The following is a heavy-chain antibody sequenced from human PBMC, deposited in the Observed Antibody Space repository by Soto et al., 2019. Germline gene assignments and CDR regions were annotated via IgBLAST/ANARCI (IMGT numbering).Heavy chain of an antibody. CDR1: GFTVSRNY. J-gene: IGHJ4*02. V-gene: IGHV3-66*01. CDR3: AKDTYYYDSSGYYVFDY. CDR2: IYSGGNK. D-gene: IGHD3-22*01. Sequence: GGSLRLSCAVSGFTVSRNYMSWVRQAPGKGLEWVSVIYSGGNKYYADSVEGRFTISRDNSKNTLYLQMNSLRAEDTAIYYCAKDTYYYDSSGYYVFDYWGQGALVTVSS.